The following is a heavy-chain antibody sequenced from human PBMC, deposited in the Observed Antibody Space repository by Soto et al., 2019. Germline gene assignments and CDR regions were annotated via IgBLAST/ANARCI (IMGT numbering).Heavy chain of an antibody. CDR2: IIPIFGTA. V-gene: IGHV1-69*01. D-gene: IGHD2-15*01. J-gene: IGHJ6*02. CDR1: GGTFSSYA. CDR3: ARSQGGSSSLDIYYYYYYGMDV. Sequence: QVQLVQSGAEVKKPGSSVKVSCKAPGGTFSSYAISWVRQAPGQGLEWMGWIIPIFGTAKYAQKFQGRVTITADESTSTGYMELSSLRSEDTAVYYCARSQGGSSSLDIYYYYYYGMDVWGQWTTVTVSS.